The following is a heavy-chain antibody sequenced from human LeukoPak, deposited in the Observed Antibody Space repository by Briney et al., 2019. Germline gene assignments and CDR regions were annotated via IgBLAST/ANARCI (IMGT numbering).Heavy chain of an antibody. V-gene: IGHV4-34*01. J-gene: IGHJ4*02. CDR2: INHSGST. CDR1: GGSFSGYY. CDR3: ARYYVAGGYYFDY. D-gene: IGHD1-26*01. Sequence: SETLSLTCAVYGGSFSGYYWSWIRQPPGKGLEWIGEINHSGSTNYNPSLKSRVTISVDTSKNQFSLKLSSVTAADTAVYYCARYYVAGGYYFDYWGQGTLVTVSS.